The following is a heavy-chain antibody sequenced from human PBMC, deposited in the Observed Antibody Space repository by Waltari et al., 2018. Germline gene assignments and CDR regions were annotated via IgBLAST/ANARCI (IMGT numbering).Heavy chain of an antibody. J-gene: IGHJ4*02. CDR2: IYPGDSDT. CDR1: GYSVTTTW. Sequence: DVQVVQSEAEVKKPGESLKISCEGSGYSVTTTWIGWVRQMPGKGLEWMGIIYPGDSDTRYSPSFQGQVTISADKSINTAYLQWSTLKASDTAMYYCVVGSSFDYWGQGTLVTVSS. V-gene: IGHV5-51*01. D-gene: IGHD3-10*01. CDR3: VVGSSFDY.